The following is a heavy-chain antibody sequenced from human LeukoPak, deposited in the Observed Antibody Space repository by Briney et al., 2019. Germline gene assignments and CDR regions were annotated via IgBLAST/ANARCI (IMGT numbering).Heavy chain of an antibody. J-gene: IGHJ4*02. CDR1: GFTFSSYA. Sequence: GGSLRLSCAASGFTFSSYAMHWVRQAPGKGLEWVAVISYDGSNKYYADSVKGRFTISRDNSKNTLYLQMNSLRAEDTAVYYCARDPTAVDAHYFDYWGQGTLVTVSS. D-gene: IGHD5-18*01. CDR2: ISYDGSNK. V-gene: IGHV3-30*04. CDR3: ARDPTAVDAHYFDY.